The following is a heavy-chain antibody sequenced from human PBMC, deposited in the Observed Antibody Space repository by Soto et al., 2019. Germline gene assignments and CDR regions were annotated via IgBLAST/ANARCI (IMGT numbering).Heavy chain of an antibody. Sequence: SETLSLTCNVSGFSISSGYYWAWVRQSPEKGLEWIASIYRSGSSYQNRILESRITISVDTAKNQFSLKLKSVTVEDTAVYYCAREKVGTTHFDYWGQGTTVT. CDR2: IYRSGSS. CDR3: AREKVGTTHFDY. V-gene: IGHV4-38-2*02. CDR1: GFSISSGYY. D-gene: IGHD1-26*01. J-gene: IGHJ4*02.